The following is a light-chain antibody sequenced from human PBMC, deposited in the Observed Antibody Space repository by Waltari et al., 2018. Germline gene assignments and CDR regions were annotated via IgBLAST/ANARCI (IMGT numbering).Light chain of an antibody. V-gene: IGKV1-39*01. CDR2: AAS. CDR1: QSISSY. Sequence: DIQMTQSPSSLSASVGDRVIITCRASQSISSYLNWYQQKPGKAPKLLIYAASSLQSGVPSRFSDSGSGTDFTLTSSSLQPEDFATYYCQQSYSTPRTFGQGTKLEIK. J-gene: IGKJ2*01. CDR3: QQSYSTPRT.